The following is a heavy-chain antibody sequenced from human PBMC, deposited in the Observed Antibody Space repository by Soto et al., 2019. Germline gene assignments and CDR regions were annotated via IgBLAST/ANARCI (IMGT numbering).Heavy chain of an antibody. CDR3: ARWRGGYSGSYSDY. J-gene: IGHJ4*02. Sequence: QVQLVESGGGVVQPGRSLRLSCAASGFTFSNYGMQWVRQAPGKGLEWVAVIQDDVNDEYYADSVKGRFTISRDNSKNTLYLQTNSLRAEDTAVYYCARWRGGYSGSYSDYWGQGTLVTVSS. CDR2: IQDDVNDE. D-gene: IGHD1-26*01. CDR1: GFTFSNYG. V-gene: IGHV3-33*05.